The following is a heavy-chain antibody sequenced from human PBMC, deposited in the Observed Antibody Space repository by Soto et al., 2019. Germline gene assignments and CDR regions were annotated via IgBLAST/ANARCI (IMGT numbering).Heavy chain of an antibody. CDR2: SIPIFGTA. CDR1: GCTFSSYA. Sequence: SVKVSCKASGCTFSSYAISWVRQAPGQGLEWMGGSIPIFGTANYAQKFQGRVTITADESTSTAYMELSSLRSEDTAVYYCARGGLSSSWTPEYDYGMDVWGQGSRVAVSS. D-gene: IGHD6-13*01. V-gene: IGHV1-69*13. CDR3: ARGGLSSSWTPEYDYGMDV. J-gene: IGHJ6*02.